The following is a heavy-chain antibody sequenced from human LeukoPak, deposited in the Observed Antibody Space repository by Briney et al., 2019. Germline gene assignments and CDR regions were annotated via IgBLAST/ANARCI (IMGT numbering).Heavy chain of an antibody. Sequence: SQTLSLTCTVSGGSISSGDYYWSWIRQPPGKGLEWIGYIYYSGSTYYNPSLKSRVTISVDTSKNQFSLKLSSVTAADTAVYYCARAVVRGAVFDCWGQGTLVTVSS. CDR1: GGSISSGDYY. CDR3: ARAVVRGAVFDC. J-gene: IGHJ4*02. V-gene: IGHV4-30-4*01. CDR2: IYYSGST. D-gene: IGHD3-10*01.